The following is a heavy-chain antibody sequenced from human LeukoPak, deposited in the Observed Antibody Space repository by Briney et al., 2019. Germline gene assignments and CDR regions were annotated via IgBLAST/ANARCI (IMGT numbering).Heavy chain of an antibody. V-gene: IGHV3-23*01. Sequence: QPGGSLRLSCAASGFTFNNYAMNWVRQAPGKGLEWVSSICGGGETTYYADSAKGRFTISRDNSQNTLYLQMNSLRAEDTAVYYCARDYADYVGYFFFDYWGQGTLVTVSS. CDR2: ICGGGETT. CDR1: GFTFNNYA. D-gene: IGHD4-17*01. CDR3: ARDYADYVGYFFFDY. J-gene: IGHJ4*02.